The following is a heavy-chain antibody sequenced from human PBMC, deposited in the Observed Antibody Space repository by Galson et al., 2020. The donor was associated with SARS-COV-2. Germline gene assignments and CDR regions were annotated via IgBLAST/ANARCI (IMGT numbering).Heavy chain of an antibody. V-gene: IGHV1-18*01. CDR1: GYTFSNYG. CDR2: ISPFNGNT. D-gene: IGHD2-15*01. Sequence: ASVKVSCKASGYTFSNYGIGWVRQAPGQGLEWVGWISPFNGNTNYEQKLQDRVTMTIETSTNTAYMELRSLRSDDTAVYYCARVAIVVAVGASFDYWGQGTLVNVSS. CDR3: ARVAIVVAVGASFDY. J-gene: IGHJ4*02.